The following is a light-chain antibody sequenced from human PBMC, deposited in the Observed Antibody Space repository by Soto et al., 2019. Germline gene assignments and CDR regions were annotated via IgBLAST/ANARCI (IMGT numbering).Light chain of an antibody. Sequence: DIQLTQSPSPLSASVGDRVAITCLASQSISTYLNEYQQKPGKAPKVLIYAASNLQSGVPPRFSGSGSGTDFTLTISSLQPEDVATYFCQQSYRTPITFGQGTRLEIK. V-gene: IGKV1-39*01. CDR1: QSISTY. CDR3: QQSYRTPIT. J-gene: IGKJ5*01. CDR2: AAS.